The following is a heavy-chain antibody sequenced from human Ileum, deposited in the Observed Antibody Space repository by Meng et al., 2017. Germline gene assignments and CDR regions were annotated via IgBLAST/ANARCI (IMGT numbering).Heavy chain of an antibody. Sequence: GGSLRLSCAASGFTFSYHAMHWVRQAPGKGLEWLAVISDDGTKTQYAAALKGRLTLSRDNSKNVLYLQLNSLTSDDMALYYCARAYCGGECFLIDNWGRGTLVTVSS. CDR1: GFTFSYHA. D-gene: IGHD2-21*01. CDR3: ARAYCGGECFLIDN. V-gene: IGHV3-30*04. CDR2: ISDDGTKT. J-gene: IGHJ4*02.